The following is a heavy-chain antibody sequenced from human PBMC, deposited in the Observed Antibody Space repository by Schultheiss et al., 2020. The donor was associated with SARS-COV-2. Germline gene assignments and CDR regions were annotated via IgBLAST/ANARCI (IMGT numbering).Heavy chain of an antibody. CDR3: ARDRYGSGYSDESERSS. V-gene: IGHV6-1*01. J-gene: IGHJ5*02. D-gene: IGHD3-10*01. CDR1: GDSVSSNSAA. CDR2: TYYRSKWYN. Sequence: SQTLSLTCAISGDSVSSNSAAWNWIRQSPSRGLEWLGRTYYRSKWYNDYAVSVKSRITINPDTSKNQFSLKLSSVTAADTAVYYCARDRYGSGYSDESERSSWGQGTLVTVSS.